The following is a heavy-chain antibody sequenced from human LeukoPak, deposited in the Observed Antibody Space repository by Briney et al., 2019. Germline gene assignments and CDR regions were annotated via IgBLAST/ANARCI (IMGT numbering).Heavy chain of an antibody. CDR2: IYYSGST. Sequence: SETLSLTCTVSGGSVSSYYWSWIRQPPGKGLEWIAYIYYSGSTKYNPSLKSRVTISLDRSKNQFSLKLRSVTAADTAVYYCSRLQVHCGGDCYTRWFDPWGQGTLVTVSS. D-gene: IGHD2-21*02. CDR3: SRLQVHCGGDCYTRWFDP. CDR1: GGSVSSYY. V-gene: IGHV4-59*08. J-gene: IGHJ5*02.